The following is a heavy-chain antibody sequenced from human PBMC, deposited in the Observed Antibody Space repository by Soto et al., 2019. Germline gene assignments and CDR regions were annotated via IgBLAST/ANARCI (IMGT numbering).Heavy chain of an antibody. D-gene: IGHD2-15*01. Sequence: EVQLVESGGGLVQPGGSLRLSCAASGFTFSRYWMTWVRQAPGKGLVWVANINQDGSEENYVDSVKGRFTISRDNAKNSLFLQMNSLTAEDTAVYYCATDGDCSCGTCFSAGVYWGQGTLVTVSS. CDR1: GFTFSRYW. CDR2: INQDGSEE. CDR3: ATDGDCSCGTCFSAGVY. J-gene: IGHJ4*02. V-gene: IGHV3-7*01.